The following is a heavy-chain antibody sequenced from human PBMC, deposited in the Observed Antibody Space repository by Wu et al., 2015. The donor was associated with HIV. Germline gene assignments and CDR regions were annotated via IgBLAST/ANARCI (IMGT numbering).Heavy chain of an antibody. J-gene: IGHJ6*02. Sequence: VQLVQSGAEVKNPGSSVTVSCKTSGDSFSSYAIGWVRQAPGQRLEWIGGIIPLTRETNYAQTFKGRVTITADGSTNTVYLDMSSLRSEDTAIYYCAREAEVGGYSGMAVWGQGTTVTVSS. CDR3: AREAEVGGYSGMAV. CDR2: IIPLTRET. CDR1: GDSFSSYA. V-gene: IGHV1-69*12.